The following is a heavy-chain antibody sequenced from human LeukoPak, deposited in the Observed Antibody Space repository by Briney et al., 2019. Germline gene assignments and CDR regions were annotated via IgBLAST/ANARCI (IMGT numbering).Heavy chain of an antibody. D-gene: IGHD2/OR15-2a*01. CDR2: IFITGKT. V-gene: IGHV4-4*07. J-gene: IGHJ3*02. CDR3: ARSPAGNSFDI. CDR1: GDSISGYY. Sequence: PSETLSLTCSVTGDSISGYYWSWIRQPAGKGLEQIGRIFITGKTTYNPSFESRVSISVDKSKNEFSLKLNSVSASDTAVYYCARSPAGNSFDIWGQGTVVIVSS.